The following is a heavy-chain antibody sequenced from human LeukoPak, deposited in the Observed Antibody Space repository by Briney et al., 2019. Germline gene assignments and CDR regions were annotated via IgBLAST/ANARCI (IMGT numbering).Heavy chain of an antibody. J-gene: IGHJ6*03. CDR2: IYYSGST. CDR1: GGSISSYY. CDR3: ARASGSYGPYYYYYMDV. V-gene: IGHV4-59*05. D-gene: IGHD1-26*01. Sequence: SETLSLTCTVSGGSISSYYWSWIRQPPGKGLEWIGSIYYSGSTYYNPSLKSRVTISVDTSKNQFSLKLSSVTAADTAVYYCARASGSYGPYYYYYMDVWGKGTTVTVSS.